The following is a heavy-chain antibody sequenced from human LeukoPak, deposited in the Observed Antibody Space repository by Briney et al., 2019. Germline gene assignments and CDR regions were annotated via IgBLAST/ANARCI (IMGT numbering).Heavy chain of an antibody. J-gene: IGHJ4*02. CDR2: INTNTGNP. CDR1: GYTFTSYA. Sequence: ASVKVSCKASGYTFTSYAMNWVRQAPGQGLEWMGWINTNTGNPTYAQGFTGRFVFSLDTSVSTAYLQISSLKAEDTAVYYCARDLESYTPTYYFDYWGQGTLVTVSS. CDR3: ARDLESYTPTYYFDY. D-gene: IGHD3-16*02. V-gene: IGHV7-4-1*02.